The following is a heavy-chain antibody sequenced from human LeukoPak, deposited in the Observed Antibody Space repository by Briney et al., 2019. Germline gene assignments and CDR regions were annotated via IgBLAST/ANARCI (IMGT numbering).Heavy chain of an antibody. D-gene: IGHD3-22*01. CDR2: IYTSGST. Sequence: SETLSLTCSVSGGSIRSYFWSWIRQPAGKGLEWIGRIYTSGSTDYNPSLRSRVSMSVDTSRNQFSLKLTSVTAADTAVYYSARESKSYDGSGYYHDYWGQGTLVAVSS. V-gene: IGHV4-4*07. CDR3: ARESKSYDGSGYYHDY. J-gene: IGHJ4*02. CDR1: GGSIRSYF.